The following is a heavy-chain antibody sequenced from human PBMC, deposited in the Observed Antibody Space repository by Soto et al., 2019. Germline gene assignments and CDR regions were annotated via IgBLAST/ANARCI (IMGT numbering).Heavy chain of an antibody. J-gene: IGHJ5*02. CDR2: INDKTHGETT. D-gene: IGHD2-2*01. Sequence: EVQLVESWGGLVEPGGSLRLSCVASGFPFNNAWMNWVRQAPGKGLECVGHINDKTHGETTDYAAPVRGRFTISRDDSKNTLYLEMNSLKAEDTAVYYCNTDRKDCVTTNCYSPFHPLGQGTLVTVSS. V-gene: IGHV3-15*07. CDR3: NTDRKDCVTTNCYSPFHP. CDR1: GFPFNNAW.